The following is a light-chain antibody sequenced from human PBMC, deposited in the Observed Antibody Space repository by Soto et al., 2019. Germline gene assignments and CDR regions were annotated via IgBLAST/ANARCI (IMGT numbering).Light chain of an antibody. CDR3: QQYNSYPWT. V-gene: IGKV1-5*01. CDR1: QSISSL. CDR2: DAS. J-gene: IGKJ1*01. Sequence: DIVMTQSPATLSASPGERVTLSCRASQSISSLLAWYQQKPGKAPKLLIYDASSLESGVPSRFSGSGFGTEFTLTISSLQPDDFATYYCQQYNSYPWTFGQGTKVDIK.